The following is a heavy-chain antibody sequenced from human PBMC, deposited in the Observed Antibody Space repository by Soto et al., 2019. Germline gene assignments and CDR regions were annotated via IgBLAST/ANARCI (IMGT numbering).Heavy chain of an antibody. D-gene: IGHD3-10*01. CDR1: GFTFSSYW. CDR3: ARDRRILWFGETIANWFDF. V-gene: IGHV3-7*01. Sequence: GGSLRLSCAASGFTFSSYWMSWVRQAPGKGLEWVANIKQDGSEKYYVDSVKGRFTISRDNAKNSLYLQMNSLRAEDTAVYYCARDRRILWFGETIANWFDFSGQGTLVTVAS. CDR2: IKQDGSEK. J-gene: IGHJ5*01.